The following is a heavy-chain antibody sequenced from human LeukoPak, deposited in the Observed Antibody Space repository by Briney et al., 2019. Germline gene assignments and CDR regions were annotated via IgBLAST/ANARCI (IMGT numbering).Heavy chain of an antibody. CDR3: AVGPVRSGYYYVEFDY. CDR1: GGSISSYY. V-gene: IGHV4-59*08. D-gene: IGHD3-22*01. CDR2: IYYSGST. J-gene: IGHJ4*02. Sequence: PSETLSLTCTVSGGSISSYYWSWIRQPPGKGLEWIGYIYYSGSTNYNPSLKSRVTISVDTSKNQFSLKLSSVTAADTAVYYCAVGPVRSGYYYVEFDYWGQGTLVTVSS.